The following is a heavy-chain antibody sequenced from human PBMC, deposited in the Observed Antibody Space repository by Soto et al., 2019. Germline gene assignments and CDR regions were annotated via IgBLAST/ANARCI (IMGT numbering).Heavy chain of an antibody. D-gene: IGHD3-9*01. Sequence: GGSLRLSCAVSGFIFSAYGMNWVRQAPGKGLEWVSSISTSSYIYYADSVKGRFTISRDNAKNSLYLQMNSLRAEDTAVYYCAREPDTDDYYMDVWGKGTTVTVSS. J-gene: IGHJ6*03. V-gene: IGHV3-21*01. CDR3: AREPDTDDYYMDV. CDR2: ISTSSYI. CDR1: GFIFSAYG.